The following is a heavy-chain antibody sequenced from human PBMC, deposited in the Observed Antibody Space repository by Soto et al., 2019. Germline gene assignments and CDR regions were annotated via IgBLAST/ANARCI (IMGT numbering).Heavy chain of an antibody. J-gene: IGHJ4*02. CDR2: IYYSGST. CDR1: GGSISSYY. D-gene: IGHD3-22*01. CDR3: ARSLYYYDSSGSGTQRFDY. V-gene: IGHV4-59*01. Sequence: SETLSLTCTVSGGSISSYYWSWIRQPPGKGLGWIGYIYYSGSTNYNPSLKSRVTISVDTSKNQFSLKLSSVTAADTAVYYCARSLYYYDSSGSGTQRFDYWGQGTLVTVSS.